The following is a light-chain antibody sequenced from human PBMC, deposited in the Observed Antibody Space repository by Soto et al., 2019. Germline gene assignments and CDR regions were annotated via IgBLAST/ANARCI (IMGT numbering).Light chain of an antibody. J-gene: IGKJ4*01. Sequence: DIQMTQSPSSLSASVGDRVTITCRASQGISSYLAWYQQKPGKVPKLLVYAASTLQSGVPSRFSGSGSGTDFTLTISSLQPEDVATYYCQKYNSDPPLTFGGRTKVEIK. CDR2: AAS. CDR1: QGISSY. V-gene: IGKV1-27*01. CDR3: QKYNSDPPLT.